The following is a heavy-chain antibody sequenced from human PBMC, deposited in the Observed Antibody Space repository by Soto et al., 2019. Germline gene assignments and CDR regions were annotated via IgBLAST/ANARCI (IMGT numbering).Heavy chain of an antibody. J-gene: IGHJ4*02. Sequence: GGSLRLSCAASGFTFSSYGMHWVRQAPGKGLEWVAVIWYDGSNKYYADSVKGRFTISRDNSNNTLYLQMNSLRAEDTVVYYCARDFIAWRGYNYDFDYWGQGTLVTVSS. D-gene: IGHD5-12*01. CDR3: ARDFIAWRGYNYDFDY. CDR1: GFTFSSYG. CDR2: IWYDGSNK. V-gene: IGHV3-33*01.